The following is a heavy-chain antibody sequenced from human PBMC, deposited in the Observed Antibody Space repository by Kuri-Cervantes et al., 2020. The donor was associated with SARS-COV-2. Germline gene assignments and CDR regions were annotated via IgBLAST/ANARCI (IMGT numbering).Heavy chain of an antibody. V-gene: IGHV6-1*01. CDR3: ARGSNWPPEGWFDP. CDR1: GDSVSSKIAA. D-gene: IGHD1-20*01. Sequence: SCAISGDSVSSKIAAWNWIRQSPSRGLEWLGRTYYRSKWFDDYAVSVKSRISINPDTSKNQFSLHLNSVTPEDTAVYYCARGSNWPPEGWFDPWGQGTLVTVSS. J-gene: IGHJ5*02. CDR2: TYYRSKWFD.